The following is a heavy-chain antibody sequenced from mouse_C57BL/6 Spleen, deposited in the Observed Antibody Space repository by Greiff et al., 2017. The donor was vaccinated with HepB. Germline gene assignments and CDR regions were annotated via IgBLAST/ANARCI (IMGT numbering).Heavy chain of an antibody. J-gene: IGHJ1*03. CDR2: IYPGSGST. CDR3: ARSAANWDTGWYFDV. CDR1: GYTFTSYW. Sequence: QVQLQQPGAELVKPGASVKMSCKASGYTFTSYWITWVKQRPGQGLEWIGDIYPGSGSTNYNEKFKSKATLTVDTSSSTAYMQLSSLTSEDSAVYYCARSAANWDTGWYFDVWGTGTTVTVSS. V-gene: IGHV1-55*01. D-gene: IGHD4-1*01.